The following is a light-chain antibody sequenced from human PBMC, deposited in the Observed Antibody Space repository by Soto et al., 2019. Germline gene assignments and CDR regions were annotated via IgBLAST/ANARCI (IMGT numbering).Light chain of an antibody. CDR2: WAS. CDR3: QQYFSTLWT. CDR1: QTVLHSSKNINY. V-gene: IGKV4-1*01. Sequence: IVMTQSPDSLAVSLGERATFNCKSSQTVLHSSKNINYLAWYQQKPGQPPKLLISWASTREPGVPDRFTGSGSGTDFSLTISSLQAEDVAVYYCQQYFSTLWTFGQGTRVEVK. J-gene: IGKJ1*01.